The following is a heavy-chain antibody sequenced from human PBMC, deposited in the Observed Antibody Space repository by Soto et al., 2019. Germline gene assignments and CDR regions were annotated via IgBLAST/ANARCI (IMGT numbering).Heavy chain of an antibody. D-gene: IGHD1-1*01. CDR1: GVSINSGGYY. CDR3: ARGSQLERDALDI. Sequence: QVQLQESGPGLVKPSQTLSLTCSVSGVSINSGGYYWSWIRHHPGKGLEWIGYIYYTGHTFYNPSLKSRVAMPLDTSKNQFSLKLSSVTAADTAVYYCARGSQLERDALDIWGQGIMVTVSS. V-gene: IGHV4-31*03. J-gene: IGHJ3*02. CDR2: IYYTGHT.